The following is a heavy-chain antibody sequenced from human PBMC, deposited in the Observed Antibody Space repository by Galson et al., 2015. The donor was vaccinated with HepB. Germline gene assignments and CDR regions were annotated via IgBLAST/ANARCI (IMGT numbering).Heavy chain of an antibody. J-gene: IGHJ4*02. D-gene: IGHD3-3*01. CDR3: AIIPERGVVIIGY. CDR1: GYTFTGYY. V-gene: IGHV1-2*06. Sequence: SVKVSCKASGYTFTGYYMHWVRQAPGQGLEWMGRINPNSGGTNYAQKFQGRVTMTRDTSISTAYMELSRLRSDDTAVYYCAIIPERGVVIIGYWGQGTLVTVSS. CDR2: INPNSGGT.